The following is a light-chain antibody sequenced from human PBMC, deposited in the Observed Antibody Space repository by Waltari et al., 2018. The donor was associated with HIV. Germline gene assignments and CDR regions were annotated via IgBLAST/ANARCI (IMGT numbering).Light chain of an antibody. CDR2: YDD. V-gene: IGLV1-36*01. CDR3: AAWDDTLNGWV. CDR1: SSNIGKNV. Sequence: QSVLTQPPSVSAAPRQRVSISCSGSSSNIGKNVVNWYQHIPGTAPRLLIYYDDLVPSGVSDRFSGSKSGTSASLAISGLQSEDEADYYCAAWDDTLNGWVFGGGTKLTVL. J-gene: IGLJ3*02.